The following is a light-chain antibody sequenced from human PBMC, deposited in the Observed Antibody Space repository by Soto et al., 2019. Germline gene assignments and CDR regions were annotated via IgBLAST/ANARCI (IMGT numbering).Light chain of an antibody. V-gene: IGLV2-11*01. Sequence: QSALTQPRSVSGSPGQSVTISCTGTSSDLGGYNYVSWYQQHPGKAPKLMIYDVSKRPSGVPDRFSGSKSGNRASLSISGLQAEDEADYYCCSYAGSYTLVFGGGTKVTVL. CDR3: CSYAGSYTLV. J-gene: IGLJ2*01. CDR1: SSDLGGYNY. CDR2: DVS.